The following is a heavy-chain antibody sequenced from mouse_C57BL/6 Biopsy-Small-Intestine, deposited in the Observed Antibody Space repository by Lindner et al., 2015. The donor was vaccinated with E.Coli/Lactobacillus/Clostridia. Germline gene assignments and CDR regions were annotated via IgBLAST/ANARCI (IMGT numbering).Heavy chain of an antibody. D-gene: IGHD1-1*01. CDR3: AREVLPMDY. CDR2: IWGDGGT. CDR1: GFSLTSYD. J-gene: IGHJ4*01. Sequence: VQLQESGPGLVAPSQSLSITCTVSGFSLTSYDVSWVRQPPGEGLEWLGVIWGDGGTHYHSALISRLSISKDNSKSQVFLKLNSLQTDDTATYYCAREVLPMDYWGQGTSVTVSS. V-gene: IGHV2-3*01.